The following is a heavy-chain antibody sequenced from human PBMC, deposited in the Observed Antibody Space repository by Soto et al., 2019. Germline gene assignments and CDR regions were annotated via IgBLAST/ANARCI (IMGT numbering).Heavy chain of an antibody. CDR2: MYHSGST. CDR3: ARDTSGYYWFDH. CDR1: GYSISSGYY. J-gene: IGHJ5*02. D-gene: IGHD5-12*01. V-gene: IGHV4-38-2*02. Sequence: SETLSLTCTVSGYSISSGYYWTWIRQPPGKGLEWIGSMYHSGSTFYSPSLRSRVTISLDTSKNQFSLKLSSVTASDTAVYYCARDTSGYYWFDHWGPGTLVTVSS.